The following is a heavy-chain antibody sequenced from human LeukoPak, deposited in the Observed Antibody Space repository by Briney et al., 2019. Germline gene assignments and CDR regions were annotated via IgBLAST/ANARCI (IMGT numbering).Heavy chain of an antibody. CDR3: ARRGIATYHVDY. CDR2: IDPSDSDT. V-gene: IGHV5-51*01. CDR1: GYNFTVYW. J-gene: IGHJ4*02. Sequence: GESLKISCEASGYNFTVYWIAWVRQMPGKGLEWMGIIDPSDSDTRYSPFFQGQVTISADKSISTAYLQWSSLKASDTAVYYCARRGIATYHVDYWGQGTQVTVSS. D-gene: IGHD2-21*01.